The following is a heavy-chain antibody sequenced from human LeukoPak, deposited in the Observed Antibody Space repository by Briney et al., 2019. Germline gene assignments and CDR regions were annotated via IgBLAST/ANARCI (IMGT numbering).Heavy chain of an antibody. V-gene: IGHV4-59*01. J-gene: IGHJ3*02. Sequence: PSETLSLTCIVSGGSFSSSYWSWIRQPPGKGLEWIAYIYSNGNTNSNPSLKSRVTIAVDTSQSQFSLKLSSVTAADTAVYYCARGWVGLTPHAGVFQIWGQGTKVTVSS. CDR2: IYSNGNT. CDR1: GGSFSSSY. D-gene: IGHD1-26*01. CDR3: ARGWVGLTPHAGVFQI.